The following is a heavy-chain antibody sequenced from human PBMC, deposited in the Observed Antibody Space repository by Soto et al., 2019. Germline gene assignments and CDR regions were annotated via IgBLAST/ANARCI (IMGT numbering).Heavy chain of an antibody. CDR1: GFTFKIYA. CDR3: AKVRLSDYYFYYVMDV. V-gene: IGHV3-23*01. J-gene: IGHJ6*02. D-gene: IGHD3-10*01. Sequence: PGGSLRLSCAASGFTFKIYAMSWVRQAPGKGLEWVSGIGNTGENTYYADSVKGRFTISRDNSKNTLYLQMNSLRAEDTAVYYCAKVRLSDYYFYYVMDVWGQGTTVTVSS. CDR2: IGNTGENT.